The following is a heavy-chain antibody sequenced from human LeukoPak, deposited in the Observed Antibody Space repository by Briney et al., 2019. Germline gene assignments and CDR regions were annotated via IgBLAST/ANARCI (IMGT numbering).Heavy chain of an antibody. CDR2: ISSSGSTI. V-gene: IGHV3-48*04. Sequence: GGSLRLSCAASGFTFSSYAMSWVRQAPGKGLEWVSYISSSGSTIYYADSVKGRFTISRDNAKNSLYLQMNSLRAEDTAVYYCASMGATIAAFDIWGQGTMVTVSS. J-gene: IGHJ3*02. CDR3: ASMGATIAAFDI. CDR1: GFTFSSYA. D-gene: IGHD1-26*01.